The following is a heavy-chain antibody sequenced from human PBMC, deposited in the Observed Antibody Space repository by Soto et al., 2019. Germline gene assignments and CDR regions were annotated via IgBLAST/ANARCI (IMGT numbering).Heavy chain of an antibody. Sequence: GGSLILSCAASGFTFSDYYMSWIRQAPWKGLEWVSYISSSGSTIYYADSVKGRFTISRDNAKNSLYLQMNSLRAEDTAVYYCARSHLYYDSSGYPDYWGQGTLVTVSS. V-gene: IGHV3-11*01. J-gene: IGHJ4*02. CDR3: ARSHLYYDSSGYPDY. CDR1: GFTFSDYY. CDR2: ISSSGSTI. D-gene: IGHD3-22*01.